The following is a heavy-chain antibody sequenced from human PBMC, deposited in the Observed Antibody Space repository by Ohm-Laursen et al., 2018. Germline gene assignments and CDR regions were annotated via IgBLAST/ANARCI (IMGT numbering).Heavy chain of an antibody. CDR3: AKTAYCGGDCYPWAFDI. CDR2: ISGSGGST. D-gene: IGHD2-21*02. CDR1: GFTFSSYA. V-gene: IGHV3-23*01. J-gene: IGHJ3*02. Sequence: SLRLSCAATGFTFSSYAMSWVRQAPGKGLEWVSAISGSGGSTYYADSVKGRFTISRDNSKNTLYLQMNSLRAEDTAVYYCAKTAYCGGDCYPWAFDIWGQGTMVTVSS.